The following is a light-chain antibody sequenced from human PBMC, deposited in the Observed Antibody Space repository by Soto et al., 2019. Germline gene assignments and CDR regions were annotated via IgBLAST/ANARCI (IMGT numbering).Light chain of an antibody. V-gene: IGLV1-40*01. CDR2: GNS. Sequence: QSVLTQPPSLSGAPGQRVTISCTGSSSNIGAGYDVHWYQQLPGTAPKLLIYGNSNRPSGVPDRFSGSKSGTSASLAITGLQAEDEADYYCQSSDSSLSALFGGGTKLTVL. J-gene: IGLJ2*01. CDR3: QSSDSSLSAL. CDR1: SSNIGAGYD.